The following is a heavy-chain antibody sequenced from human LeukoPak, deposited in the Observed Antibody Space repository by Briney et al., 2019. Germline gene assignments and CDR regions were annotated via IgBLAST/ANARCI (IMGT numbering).Heavy chain of an antibody. CDR3: ARGEGYGDVYFQH. CDR2: MLTSGST. D-gene: IGHD4-17*01. V-gene: IGHV4-61*02. Sequence: SQTLSLTCTVSGGSISSGYYYWSWIRQPAGKGLEWIGRMLTSGSTNYNPSLKSRVTMSVDTSKNQFSLKLNSVPAADTAVYYCARGEGYGDVYFQHWGQGTLVTVSS. CDR1: GGSISSGYYY. J-gene: IGHJ1*01.